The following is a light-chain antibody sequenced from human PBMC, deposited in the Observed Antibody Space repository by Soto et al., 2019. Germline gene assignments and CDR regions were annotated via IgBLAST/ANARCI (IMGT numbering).Light chain of an antibody. Sequence: ETEMTHSPATLSLAQEERITLXYRASESVSTNLAWYQQKAGQAPRLLIYGASTRATGIPARFSGSGSGTEFTLTISGLQSEDFAVYYCQQYSIWRTFGQGTKVDIK. CDR3: QQYSIWRT. J-gene: IGKJ1*01. CDR1: ESVSTN. V-gene: IGKV3-15*01. CDR2: GAS.